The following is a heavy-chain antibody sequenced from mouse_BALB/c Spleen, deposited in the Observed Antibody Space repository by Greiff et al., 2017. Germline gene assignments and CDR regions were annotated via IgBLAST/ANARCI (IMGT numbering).Heavy chain of an antibody. Sequence: EVKVEESGPGLVKPSQSLSLTCSVTGYSITSGYYWNWIRQFPGNKLEWMGYISYDGSNNYNPSLKNRISITRDTSKNQFFLKLNSVTTEDTATYYCARDLDWERFAYWGQGTLVTVSA. D-gene: IGHD4-1*01. V-gene: IGHV3-6*02. J-gene: IGHJ3*01. CDR3: ARDLDWERFAY. CDR1: GYSITSGYY. CDR2: ISYDGSN.